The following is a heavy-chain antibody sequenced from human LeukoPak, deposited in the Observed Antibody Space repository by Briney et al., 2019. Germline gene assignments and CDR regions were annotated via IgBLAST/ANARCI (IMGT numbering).Heavy chain of an antibody. CDR3: ASLAPDYYDSSGYPAQNDY. Sequence: SETLSLTCTVSGGSISSYYWSWIRQPPGKGLEWIGYIYYSGSTNYNPSLKSRVTISVDTSKNQFSLKLSSVTAADTAVYYCASLAPDYYDSSGYPAQNDYWGQGTLVTVSS. D-gene: IGHD3-22*01. CDR1: GGSISSYY. CDR2: IYYSGST. V-gene: IGHV4-59*01. J-gene: IGHJ4*02.